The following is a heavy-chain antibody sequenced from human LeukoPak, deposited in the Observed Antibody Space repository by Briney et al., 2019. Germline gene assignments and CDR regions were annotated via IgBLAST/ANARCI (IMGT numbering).Heavy chain of an antibody. CDR3: ARDSISLGQAFDF. CDR1: GFTFSSYG. D-gene: IGHD3-3*02. V-gene: IGHV3-23*01. Sequence: GGSLRLSCAASGFTFSSYGMSWVRQAPGEGLEWVSAISGGGGSTYYADSVKGRFTISRDNSKNTLYLQMNSLRAEDTAVYYCARDSISLGQAFDFWGQGTMVTVSS. J-gene: IGHJ3*01. CDR2: ISGGGGST.